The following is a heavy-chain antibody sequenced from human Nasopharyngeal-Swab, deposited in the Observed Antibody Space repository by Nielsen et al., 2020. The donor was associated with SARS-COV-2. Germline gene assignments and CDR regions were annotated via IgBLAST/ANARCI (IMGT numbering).Heavy chain of an antibody. V-gene: IGHV4-34*01. Sequence: WFRQPPGKGLEWIGEINHSGSTNYNPSLKSRVTISVDTSKNQFSLKLSSVTAADTAVYYCARSQPRSGWYDAFDIWGQGTMVTVSS. CDR3: ARSQPRSGWYDAFDI. J-gene: IGHJ3*02. D-gene: IGHD6-19*01. CDR2: INHSGST.